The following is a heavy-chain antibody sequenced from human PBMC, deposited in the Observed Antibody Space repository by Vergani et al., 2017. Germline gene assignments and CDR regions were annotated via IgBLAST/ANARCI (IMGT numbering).Heavy chain of an antibody. Sequence: QVQLQESGPGLVKPPGTLSLTCAVSGGSISSSNWWSWVRQPPGKGLEWIGVIYHSGSTNYNPSLKSRVTISVDKSKNQFSLKLCSVTAAATAVYYCASYPYRSGPGHFDYWGQGSLVTVSS. V-gene: IGHV4-4*03. D-gene: IGHD6-19*01. CDR2: IYHSGST. CDR1: GGSISSSNW. J-gene: IGHJ4*02. CDR3: ASYPYRSGPGHFDY.